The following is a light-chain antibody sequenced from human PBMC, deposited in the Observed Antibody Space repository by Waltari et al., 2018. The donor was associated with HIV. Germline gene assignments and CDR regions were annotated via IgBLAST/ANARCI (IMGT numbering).Light chain of an antibody. CDR1: SSNIGARYD. J-gene: IGLJ2*01. V-gene: IGLV1-40*01. CDR2: EST. Sequence: QSMLTQPPSVSGAPGQRVTISCSWSSSNIGARYDVHWYQHIPGTATKLLIYESTNRPSGVPDRFSASTSGTSASLAITGLQAEDEADYYCQSFDSVVTSSVFGGGTKLTVL. CDR3: QSFDSVVTSSV.